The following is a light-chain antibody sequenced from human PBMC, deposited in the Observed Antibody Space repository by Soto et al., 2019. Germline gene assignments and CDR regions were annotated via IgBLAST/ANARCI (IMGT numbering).Light chain of an antibody. CDR3: QHYNSYSAA. CDR1: QTISSW. CDR2: KAS. V-gene: IGKV1-5*03. Sequence: DIPMTQSPSTLSGSVGDRVTITCRASQTISSWLDWYQQKPGKAPKLLIYKASTLKSGVPSRFSGSGSGTEFTLTISSLQPDDFATYYCQHYNSYSAAFGQGTKVELK. J-gene: IGKJ1*01.